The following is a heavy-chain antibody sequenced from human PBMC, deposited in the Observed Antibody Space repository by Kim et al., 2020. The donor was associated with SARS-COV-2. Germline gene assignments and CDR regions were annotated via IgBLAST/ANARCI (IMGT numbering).Heavy chain of an antibody. CDR2: ISAYNGNT. J-gene: IGHJ3*02. CDR1: GYTFTSYG. D-gene: IGHD3-16*01. V-gene: IGHV1-18*01. Sequence: ASVKVSCKASGYTFTSYGISWVRQAPGQGLEWMGWISAYNGNTNYAQKLQGRVTMTTDTSTSTAYMELRSLRSDDTAVYYCARDDHTSRKGLHWYSEDLPPAFDIWGQGTMVTVSS. CDR3: ARDDHTSRKGLHWYSEDLPPAFDI.